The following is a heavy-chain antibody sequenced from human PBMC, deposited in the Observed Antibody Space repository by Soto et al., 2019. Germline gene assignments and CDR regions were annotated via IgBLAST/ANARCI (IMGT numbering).Heavy chain of an antibody. CDR2: IIPIFGTA. V-gene: IGHV1-69*06. CDR1: GGTFSSYA. D-gene: IGHD6-6*01. Sequence: GASVKVSCKASGGTFSSYAISWVRQAPGQGLEWMGGIIPIFGTANYAQKFQGRVTITADKSTSTAYMELSSLRSEDTAVYYCATEVAQLVGDFDYWGQGTLVTVSS. J-gene: IGHJ4*02. CDR3: ATEVAQLVGDFDY.